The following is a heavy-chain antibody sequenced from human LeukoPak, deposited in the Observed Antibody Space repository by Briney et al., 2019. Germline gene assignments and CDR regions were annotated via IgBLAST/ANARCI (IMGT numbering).Heavy chain of an antibody. CDR2: IYYSGST. CDR1: GGSISSYY. Sequence: SETLSLTCTVSGGSISSYYWSWIRQPPGKGLEWIGYIYYSGSTNYNPSLKSRVTISVDTSKNQFSLKLSSVTAADTAVYYCARERRYYYDSSGFFDYWGQGTLVTVSS. D-gene: IGHD3-22*01. V-gene: IGHV4-59*01. J-gene: IGHJ4*02. CDR3: ARERRYYYDSSGFFDY.